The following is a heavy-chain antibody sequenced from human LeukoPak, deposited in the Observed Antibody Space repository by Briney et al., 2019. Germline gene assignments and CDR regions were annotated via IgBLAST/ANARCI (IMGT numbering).Heavy chain of an antibody. Sequence: GGSLRLSCAASGFAFSSYAMHWVRQAPGKGLEYVSSISSNGGSTYYANSVKGRFTMSRDNSKNTLHLQMGSLRAEDMAVYYCARSGSNTPDYWGQGTLVTVSS. J-gene: IGHJ4*02. CDR2: ISSNGGST. D-gene: IGHD2-15*01. CDR1: GFAFSSYA. CDR3: ARSGSNTPDY. V-gene: IGHV3-64*01.